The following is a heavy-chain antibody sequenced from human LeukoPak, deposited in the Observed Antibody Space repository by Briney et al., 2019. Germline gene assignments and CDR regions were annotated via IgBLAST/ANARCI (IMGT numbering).Heavy chain of an antibody. CDR3: ARHRGFSAFDI. CDR2: IDPSDSYT. V-gene: IGHV5-10-1*01. CDR1: GYSFTSYW. J-gene: IGHJ3*02. D-gene: IGHD3-10*01. Sequence: GESLKISCKCSGYSFTSYWISWGRQMPGKGLEWMGRIDPSDSYTNYSPSFEGHVTIPADKSIRTDYLQWSRLKASDTAMYYCARHRGFSAFDIWGQGTMVTVSS.